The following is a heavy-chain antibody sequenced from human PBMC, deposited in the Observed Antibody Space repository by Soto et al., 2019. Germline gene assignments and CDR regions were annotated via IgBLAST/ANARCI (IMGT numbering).Heavy chain of an antibody. D-gene: IGHD6-13*01. CDR3: ARYSSRDWFDP. V-gene: IGHV4-59*01. J-gene: IGHJ5*02. Sequence: SETLSLTCTVSVGSISSYYWSWIRQPPGKGLEWIGYIYYSGSTNYNPSLKSRVTISVDTSKNQFSLKLSSVTAADTAVYYCARYSSRDWFDPWGQGTLVTVSS. CDR1: VGSISSYY. CDR2: IYYSGST.